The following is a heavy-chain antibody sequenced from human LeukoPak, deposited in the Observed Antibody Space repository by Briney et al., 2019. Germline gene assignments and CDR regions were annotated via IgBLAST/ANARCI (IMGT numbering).Heavy chain of an antibody. CDR1: GFTFSSYA. CDR2: ISYDGSNK. V-gene: IGHV3-30-3*01. Sequence: GGSLRLSCAASGFTFSSYAMHWVRQAPGKVLEWVAVISYDGSNKYYADSVKGRFTISRDNPKNTLHLQMNSLRAEDTAVYYCARDTAGSTTGTTLAYWGQGTLVTVSS. J-gene: IGHJ4*02. CDR3: ARDTAGSTTGTTLAY. D-gene: IGHD1-1*01.